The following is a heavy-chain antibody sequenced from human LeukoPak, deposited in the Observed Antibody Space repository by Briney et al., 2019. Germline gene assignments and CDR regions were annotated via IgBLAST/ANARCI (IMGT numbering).Heavy chain of an antibody. CDR3: ARFSSTPSYYYGMDV. D-gene: IGHD2-2*01. J-gene: IGHJ6*02. CDR1: GYSFTSYW. V-gene: IGHV5-10-1*01. Sequence: PGESLKISCKGSGYSFTSYWISWVRQMPGKGLEWMGRIDPSDSYTNYSPSFQGHVTISADKSISTAYLQWSSLKASDTAMYYFARFSSTPSYYYGMDVWGQGTTVTVSS. CDR2: IDPSDSYT.